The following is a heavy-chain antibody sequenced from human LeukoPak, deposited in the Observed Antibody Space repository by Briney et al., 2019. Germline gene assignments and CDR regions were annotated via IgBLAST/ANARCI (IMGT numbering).Heavy chain of an antibody. J-gene: IGHJ4*02. CDR2: ISYDGSNK. CDR1: GFTFSSYA. CDR3: ARGGDLDYDILTGYSAFDY. D-gene: IGHD3-9*01. Sequence: GGSLRLSCAASGFTFSSYAMSWVRQAPGKGLEWVAVISYDGSNKYYADPVKGRFTISRDNSKNTLYLQMNSLRAEDTAVYYCARGGDLDYDILTGYSAFDYWGQGTLITVSS. V-gene: IGHV3-30-3*01.